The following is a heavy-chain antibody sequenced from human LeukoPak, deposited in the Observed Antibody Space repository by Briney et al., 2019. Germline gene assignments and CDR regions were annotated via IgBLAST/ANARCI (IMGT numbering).Heavy chain of an antibody. CDR1: GLTFSASW. V-gene: IGHV3-7*01. CDR3: ARDGTGGYFDH. D-gene: IGHD3-10*01. Sequence: GGSLRLSCITSGLTFSASWLSWVRQVPGKGLEWVANMKEDGSVENYMDSVRGRFTISRDNAKNSLYLQMDSLRAEDTAVYYCARDGTGGYFDHWGQGTLVTVSS. J-gene: IGHJ4*02. CDR2: MKEDGSVE.